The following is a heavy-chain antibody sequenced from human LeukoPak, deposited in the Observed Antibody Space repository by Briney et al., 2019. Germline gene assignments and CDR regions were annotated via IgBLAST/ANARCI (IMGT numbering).Heavy chain of an antibody. J-gene: IGHJ4*02. V-gene: IGHV1-18*01. Sequence: ASVKVSCKASGYTFTSYQMYWVRQAPGQGLEWMGWITAYNANTNSAQNIQGRVTMTTDTSTNTAYMELRSLTSDDTAVYYCARGSVAGTREFDYWGQGTLVTVSS. CDR1: GYTFTSYQ. CDR3: ARGSVAGTREFDY. CDR2: ITAYNANT. D-gene: IGHD6-19*01.